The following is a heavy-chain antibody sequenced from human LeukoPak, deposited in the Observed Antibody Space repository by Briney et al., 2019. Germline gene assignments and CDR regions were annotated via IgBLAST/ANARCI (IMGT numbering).Heavy chain of an antibody. CDR1: GFTFSTYS. D-gene: IGHD3-22*01. J-gene: IGHJ4*02. CDR3: ARVGNYYDSSGYYLSFDY. Sequence: GGSLRLSCAASGFTFSTYSMNWVRQAPGKGLEWVSSISSNNRYIYYADSVKGRFTISRDNAKNSLYLQMNSLRAEDTAVYYCARVGNYYDSSGYYLSFDYWGQGTLVTVSS. V-gene: IGHV3-21*04. CDR2: ISSNNRYI.